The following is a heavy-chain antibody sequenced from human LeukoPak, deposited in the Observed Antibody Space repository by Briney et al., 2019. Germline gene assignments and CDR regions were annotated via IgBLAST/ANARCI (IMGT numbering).Heavy chain of an antibody. CDR1: GGSISNGDYY. Sequence: SETLSLTCTVSGGSISNGDYYWGWIRQPPGKGLEWIGSIYYSGSTYYNPSLKSRVTISVDTSKNQFSLKLSSVTAADTAVYYCARETSQKGAHYMDVWGKGTTVTISS. J-gene: IGHJ6*03. CDR3: ARETSQKGAHYMDV. V-gene: IGHV4-39*07. D-gene: IGHD3-16*01. CDR2: IYYSGST.